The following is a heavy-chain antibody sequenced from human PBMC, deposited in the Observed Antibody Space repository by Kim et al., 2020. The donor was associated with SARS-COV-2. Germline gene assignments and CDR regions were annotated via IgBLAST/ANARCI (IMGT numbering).Heavy chain of an antibody. J-gene: IGHJ6*03. D-gene: IGHD3-3*01. CDR1: GYTFTSYD. V-gene: IGHV1-8*01. CDR2: MNPNSGNT. CDR3: ARAPARSKEITFFGLVPRYYSWVV. Sequence: ASVKVSCKASGYTFTSYDIHWVRQATGQGLEWMGWMNPNSGNTGHAQKSQGRITMTRNTSISTAYMELSSLRSEDTAVYYCARAPARSKEITFFGLVPRYYSWVVWGKGTTVTVS.